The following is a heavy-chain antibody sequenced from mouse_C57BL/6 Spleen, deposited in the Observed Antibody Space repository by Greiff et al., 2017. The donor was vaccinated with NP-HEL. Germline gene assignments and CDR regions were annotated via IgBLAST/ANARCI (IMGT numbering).Heavy chain of an antibody. J-gene: IGHJ4*01. Sequence: QVQLKESGPGLVQPSQSLSISCPVSGFSLTSYGVPWVRQSPGKGLEWLGVIWSGGSTDYNAAFISRLSISKDNSKSQVFFKMNSLQADDTAIYYCARNDNDYENYAMDYWGQGTSVTVSS. CDR2: IWSGGST. D-gene: IGHD2-4*01. CDR3: ARNDNDYENYAMDY. CDR1: GFSLTSYG. V-gene: IGHV2-2*01.